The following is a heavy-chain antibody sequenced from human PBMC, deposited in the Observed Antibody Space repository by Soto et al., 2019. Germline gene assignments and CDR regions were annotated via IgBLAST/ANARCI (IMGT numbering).Heavy chain of an antibody. CDR2: ISYDGSNK. D-gene: IGHD3-22*01. CDR1: VFTFSSYG. J-gene: IGHJ4*02. Sequence: GGSLRLSCASSVFTFSSYGMHCVRHSPGKWLEWVAVISYDGSNKYYADSVKGRFTISRDNSKNTLYLQMNSLRAEDTAVYYCAKVLITMIETKGGIDYWGQGTLVIVS. V-gene: IGHV3-30*18. CDR3: AKVLITMIETKGGIDY.